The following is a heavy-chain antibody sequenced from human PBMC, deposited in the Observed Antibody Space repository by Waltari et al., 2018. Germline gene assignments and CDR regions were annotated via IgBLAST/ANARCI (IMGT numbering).Heavy chain of an antibody. CDR2: ISAYNGDT. J-gene: IGHJ4*02. CDR3: AREYNYFDF. V-gene: IGHV1-18*03. CDR1: GYTFNAYA. D-gene: IGHD1-20*01. Sequence: QVQLVQSGAEVKQPGASVKVSCKASGYTFNAYALSWVRQAPGQGLEWMGWISAYNGDTNYAQKFQGRVTMTTDTSTNTAYMELKNLRSDDMAVYYCAREYNYFDFWGQGSLVTVSS.